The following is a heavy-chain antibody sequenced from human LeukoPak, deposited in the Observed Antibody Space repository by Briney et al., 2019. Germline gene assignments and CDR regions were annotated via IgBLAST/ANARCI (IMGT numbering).Heavy chain of an antibody. CDR2: INPNSGGT. CDR3: ARSGDRHYDILTGYYPVNWFDP. Sequence: ASVKVSCKASGYTFTGYYMHWVRQAPGQGLEWMGRINPNSGGTNYAQKFQGRVTMTRDTSISTAYMELSRLRSDDTAVYYCARSGDRHYDILTGYYPVNWFDPWGQGTLVTVSS. J-gene: IGHJ5*02. V-gene: IGHV1-2*06. CDR1: GYTFTGYY. D-gene: IGHD3-9*01.